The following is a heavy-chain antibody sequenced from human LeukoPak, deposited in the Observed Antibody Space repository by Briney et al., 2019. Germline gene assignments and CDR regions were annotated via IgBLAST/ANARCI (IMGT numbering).Heavy chain of an antibody. Sequence: SETLSLTCAVSGYSISSGCYWGWIRQPPGKGLEWIGSIYHSGSTYYNPSLKSRVTISVDTSKNQFSLKLSSVTAADTAVYYCARHTYYYDSSGYPDYWGQGTLVTVSS. J-gene: IGHJ4*02. D-gene: IGHD3-22*01. CDR3: ARHTYYYDSSGYPDY. CDR1: GYSISSGCY. CDR2: IYHSGST. V-gene: IGHV4-38-2*01.